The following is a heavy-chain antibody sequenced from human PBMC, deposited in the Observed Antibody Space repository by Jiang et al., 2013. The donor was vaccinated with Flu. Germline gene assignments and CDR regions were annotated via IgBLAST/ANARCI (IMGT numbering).Heavy chain of an antibody. CDR2: IWYDGSNK. CDR3: ARDQEIVVVGAATGHYGMDV. D-gene: IGHD2-15*01. V-gene: IGHV3-33*01. J-gene: IGHJ6*04. CDR1: GFTFSSYG. Sequence: LVESGGGLVQPGGSLRLSCAASGFTFSSYGMHWVRQAPGKGLEWVAVIWYDGSNKYYADSAKGRFTISRDNSKNTLYLQMNSLRAEDTAVYYCARDQEIVVVGAATGHYGMDVWGKGTTVTVSS.